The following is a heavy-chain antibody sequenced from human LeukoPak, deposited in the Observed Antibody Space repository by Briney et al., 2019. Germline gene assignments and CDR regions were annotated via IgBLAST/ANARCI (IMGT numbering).Heavy chain of an antibody. D-gene: IGHD3-3*01. Sequence: GGSLRLSCAASGFTFSSYSMNWVRQAPGKGLEWVSTISGSGGRTNYADSVKGRFTISRDSSKNTLYLQMNNLRAEDTAVYYCAKEITILGNCMDVWGKGTTVTVSS. J-gene: IGHJ6*03. CDR1: GFTFSSYS. CDR3: AKEITILGNCMDV. CDR2: ISGSGGRT. V-gene: IGHV3-23*01.